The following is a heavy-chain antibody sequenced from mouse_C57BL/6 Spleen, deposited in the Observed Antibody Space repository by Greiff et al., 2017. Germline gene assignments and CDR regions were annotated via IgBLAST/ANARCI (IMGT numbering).Heavy chain of an antibody. CDR1: GYTFTSYG. CDR3: ARGGDYYGSNYAMDY. V-gene: IGHV1-81*01. J-gene: IGHJ4*01. Sequence: QVQLKQSGAELARPGASVKLSCKASGYTFTSYGISWVKQRTGQGLEWIGEIYPRSGNTYYNEKFKGKATLTADKSSSTAYMELRSLTSEDSAVYFCARGGDYYGSNYAMDYWGQGTSVTVSS. D-gene: IGHD1-1*01. CDR2: IYPRSGNT.